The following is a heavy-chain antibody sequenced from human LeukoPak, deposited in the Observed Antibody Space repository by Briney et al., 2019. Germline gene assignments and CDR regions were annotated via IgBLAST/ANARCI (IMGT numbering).Heavy chain of an antibody. CDR2: IYHSGST. D-gene: IGHD2-15*01. CDR1: GYSISSGYY. J-gene: IGHJ3*02. CDR3: ARGVVGVVAAIRGAFDI. V-gene: IGHV4-38-2*01. Sequence: SETLTLTCAVSGYSISSGYYWGWIRQPPGKGLEWIGSIYHSGSTYNNPSLKSRVTISVDTSKNQFSLKLSSVTAADTAVYYCARGVVGVVAAIRGAFDIWGQGTMVTVSS.